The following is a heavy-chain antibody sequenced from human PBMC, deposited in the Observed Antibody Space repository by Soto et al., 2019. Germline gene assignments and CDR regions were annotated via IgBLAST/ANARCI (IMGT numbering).Heavy chain of an antibody. V-gene: IGHV1-18*04. J-gene: IGHJ3*02. CDR3: ARDVVVITMVRGVIGPPQDAFDI. CDR1: GYTFTSYG. Sequence: ASVKISCKASGYTFTSYGISWVRQAPGQGLEWMGWISAYNGNTNYAQKLQGRVTMTTDTSTSTAYMELRSLRSDDTAVYYCARDVVVITMVRGVIGPPQDAFDIWGQGTMVTVSS. D-gene: IGHD3-10*01. CDR2: ISAYNGNT.